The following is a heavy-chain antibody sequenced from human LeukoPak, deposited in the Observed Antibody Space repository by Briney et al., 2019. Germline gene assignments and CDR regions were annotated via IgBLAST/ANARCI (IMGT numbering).Heavy chain of an antibody. CDR3: ARSSAYYNEADI. CDR1: GYSFTSYY. CDR2: INPSGGST. V-gene: IGHV1-46*01. J-gene: IGHJ3*02. D-gene: IGHD3-9*01. Sequence: ASVKVSFKTSGYSFTSYYMHWVRQAPGQGLEWMGIINPSGGSTTYGQNFQGRLTMTSDTSTSTVYMELSSLRSEDTAVYYCARSSAYYNEADIWGQGTMVTVSS.